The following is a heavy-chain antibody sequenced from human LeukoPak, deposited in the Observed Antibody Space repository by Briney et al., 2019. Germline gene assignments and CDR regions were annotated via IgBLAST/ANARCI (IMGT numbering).Heavy chain of an antibody. J-gene: IGHJ6*03. CDR3: ARGPYCSSTSCYPYYYYYMDV. CDR2: IIPIFGTA. V-gene: IGHV1-69*13. Sequence: ASVKVSCKASGGTFSSYAISWVRQAPGQGLEWMGGIIPIFGTANYAQKFQGRVTITAGESTSTAYMELSSLRSEDTAVYYCARGPYCSSTSCYPYYYYYMDVWGKGTTVTVSS. D-gene: IGHD2-2*01. CDR1: GGTFSSYA.